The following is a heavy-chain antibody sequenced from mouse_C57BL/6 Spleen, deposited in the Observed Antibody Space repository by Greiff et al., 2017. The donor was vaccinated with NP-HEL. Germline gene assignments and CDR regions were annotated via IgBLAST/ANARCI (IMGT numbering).Heavy chain of an antibody. J-gene: IGHJ4*01. CDR3: ARRVGGDAMDY. V-gene: IGHV1-19*01. CDR2: INPYNGGT. CDR1: GYTFTDYY. Sequence: EVKLQESGPVLVKPGASVKMSCKASGYTFTDYYMNWVKQSHGKSLEWIGVINPYNGGTSYNQKFKGKATLTVDKSSSTAYMELNSLTSEDSAVYYCARRVGGDAMDYWGQGTSVTVSS. D-gene: IGHD1-1*01.